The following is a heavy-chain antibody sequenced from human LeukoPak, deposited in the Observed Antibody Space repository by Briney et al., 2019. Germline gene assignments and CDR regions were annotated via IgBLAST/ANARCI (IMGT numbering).Heavy chain of an antibody. Sequence: SETLSLTCTVSGGSISSYYWSWIRQPPGKGLEWIGYIYHSGTTNYNPSLKSRVTISVDTSKNQFSLKLSSVTAADTAVYYCAREGYYDFWSGYAHDAFDIWGQGTMVTVSS. CDR3: AREGYYDFWSGYAHDAFDI. J-gene: IGHJ3*02. D-gene: IGHD3-3*01. CDR1: GGSISSYY. CDR2: IYHSGTT. V-gene: IGHV4-59*12.